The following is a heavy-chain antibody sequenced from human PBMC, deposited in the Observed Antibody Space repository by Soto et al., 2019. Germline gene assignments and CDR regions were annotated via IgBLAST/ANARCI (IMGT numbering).Heavy chain of an antibody. D-gene: IGHD2-15*01. CDR3: ARGRVMVVAATWAWFDP. J-gene: IGHJ5*02. Sequence: SETLSLTCAVYGGSFSGYYWSWIRQPPGKGLEWIGEINHSGSTNYNPSLKSRVTISVDTSKNQFSLKLSSVTAADTAVYYCARGRVMVVAATWAWFDPWGQGTLVTVSS. V-gene: IGHV4-34*01. CDR1: GGSFSGYY. CDR2: INHSGST.